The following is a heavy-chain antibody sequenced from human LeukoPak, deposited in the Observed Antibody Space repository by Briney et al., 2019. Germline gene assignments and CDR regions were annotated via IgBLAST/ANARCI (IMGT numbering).Heavy chain of an antibody. D-gene: IGHD6-19*01. Sequence: ASVKVSCKASGYTFTSYDINWVRQATGQGLEWMGWMNPNSGNTGYAQKFQGRVTMTRNTSISTAYMELSSLRSEDTAVYYCARERGSDSGWYFRHYYYYGMDVWGQGTTVTVSS. CDR3: ARERGSDSGWYFRHYYYYGMDV. J-gene: IGHJ6*02. CDR1: GYTFTSYD. CDR2: MNPNSGNT. V-gene: IGHV1-8*01.